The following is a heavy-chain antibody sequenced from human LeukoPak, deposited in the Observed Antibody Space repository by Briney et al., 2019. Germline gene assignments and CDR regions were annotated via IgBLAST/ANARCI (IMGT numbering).Heavy chain of an antibody. CDR3: ARLLRRSSAYNDGVEPPSV. V-gene: IGHV4-34*01. Sequence: PSETLSLTCAVYGGSFSGYYWSWIRQPPGKGLEWIGEINHSGSTNYNPSLKSRVTMSVDTSKNQFSLKLTSVTAADTAVYYCARLLRRSSAYNDGVEPPSVWGQGTLATVSS. J-gene: IGHJ4*02. CDR2: INHSGST. CDR1: GGSFSGYY. D-gene: IGHD6-19*01.